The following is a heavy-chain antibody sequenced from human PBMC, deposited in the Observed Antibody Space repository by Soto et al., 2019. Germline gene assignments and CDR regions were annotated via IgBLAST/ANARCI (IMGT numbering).Heavy chain of an antibody. D-gene: IGHD3-10*01. V-gene: IGHV4-59*08. J-gene: IGHJ4*02. CDR3: ASMGYHYGLGSYPLDY. Sequence: PSETLSLTCTVSGGSISSYYWTWIPQPPGKGLEWIGFMYNSGSTHYNPSLKSRVTISLDTSKNQFSLNLRSVIAADTALYYCASMGYHYGLGSYPLDYWGQGTLVTVSS. CDR2: MYNSGST. CDR1: GGSISSYY.